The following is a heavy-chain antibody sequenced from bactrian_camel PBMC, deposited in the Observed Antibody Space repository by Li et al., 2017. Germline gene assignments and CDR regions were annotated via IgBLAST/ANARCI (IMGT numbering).Heavy chain of an antibody. CDR2: VNSVGDST. CDR3: AEGRGSRGEHCYSLNY. CDR1: GFTFSSFS. J-gene: IGHJ4*01. D-gene: IGHD6*01. Sequence: VQLVESGGGLVQPGGSLRLSCAAYGFTFSSFSMSWVRQAPGMGLEWVARVNSVGDSTYYTDSVRGRFTISQDSARNTVYLQMNNLQPEDTATYYCAEGRGSRGEHCYSLNYWGQGTQVTVS. V-gene: IGHV3S31*01.